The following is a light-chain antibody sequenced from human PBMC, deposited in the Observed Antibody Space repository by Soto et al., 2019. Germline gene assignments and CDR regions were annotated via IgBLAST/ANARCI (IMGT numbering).Light chain of an antibody. Sequence: QSALTQPPSASGSPGQSVTISCTGTSSDVGGYHYVSWYQQHSGKAPNLMIYEVSKRPSGVPDRFSGSKSGNTASLTVSGLQAEDEADYYCSSYAGSNNFVVFGGGTKLTVL. CDR3: SSYAGSNNFVV. CDR2: EVS. J-gene: IGLJ2*01. CDR1: SSDVGGYHY. V-gene: IGLV2-8*01.